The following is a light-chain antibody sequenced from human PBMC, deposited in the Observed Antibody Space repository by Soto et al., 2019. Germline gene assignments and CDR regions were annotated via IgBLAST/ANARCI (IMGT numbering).Light chain of an antibody. CDR3: QQYDYRPVT. Sequence: DIQMTQSPSSLSASVGDRVTITCQASQGIRNFLNWYQHKPGQAPKLLIYDATHLETGVPSRFSGSGSGTDFTFTISSLQPEDFATYYCQQYDYRPVTFGPGTKVDIK. CDR2: DAT. CDR1: QGIRNF. J-gene: IGKJ3*01. V-gene: IGKV1-33*01.